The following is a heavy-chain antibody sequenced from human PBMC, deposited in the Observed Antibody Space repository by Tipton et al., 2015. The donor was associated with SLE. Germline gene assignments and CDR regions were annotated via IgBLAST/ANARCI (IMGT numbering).Heavy chain of an antibody. V-gene: IGHV4-34*01. J-gene: IGHJ3*02. Sequence: LRLSCAVYGGSFSGYYWDWIRQPPGKGLEWIGEINHSGSTNYNPSLKSRVSISVDTSKDQFSLKLSSVTAADTAVYYCARGVIAAPHAFDIWGQGAMVTVSS. CDR3: ARGVIAAPHAFDI. CDR2: INHSGST. D-gene: IGHD6-6*01. CDR1: GGSFSGYY.